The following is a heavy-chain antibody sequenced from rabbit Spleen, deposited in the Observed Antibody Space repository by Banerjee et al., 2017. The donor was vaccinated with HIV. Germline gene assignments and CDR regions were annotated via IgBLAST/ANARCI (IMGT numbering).Heavy chain of an antibody. D-gene: IGHD4-2*01. CDR1: GLSLSSKYW. CDR2: IDIGSSGRT. CDR3: VRGCAGSKWLLEL. V-gene: IGHV1S45*01. Sequence: EESGGDLVQPEGSLALTCTASGLSLSSKYWICWVRQAPGKGPEWIACIDIGSSGRTYYASWAKGRSTISKTSSTTVTLQMTSQTAAGTATYFCVRGCAGSKWLLELWGQGTLVTVS. J-gene: IGHJ3*01.